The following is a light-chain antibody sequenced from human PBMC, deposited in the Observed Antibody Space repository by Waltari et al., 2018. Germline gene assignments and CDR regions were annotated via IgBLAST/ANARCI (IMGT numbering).Light chain of an antibody. J-gene: IGKJ4*01. Sequence: DIVMTQSPDSLTVSLGERAPINCKASQTILYSSSNKNYLAWYQQKPRQPPKLTIYWASTRESGVPDRFSGTGSGTDFTLTISRLQAEDVAVYYCQQYFKTPLTFGGGTKVEIK. CDR2: WAS. CDR1: QTILYSSSNKNY. CDR3: QQYFKTPLT. V-gene: IGKV4-1*01.